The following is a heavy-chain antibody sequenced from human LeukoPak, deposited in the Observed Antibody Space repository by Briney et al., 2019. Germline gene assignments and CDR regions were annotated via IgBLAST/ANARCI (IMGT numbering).Heavy chain of an antibody. CDR3: AKDMITMNGEFDAFDI. Sequence: GGSLRLSCAASGFSFGSYSMSWVRQAPGKGLEWVSPIGGSGGDTYYADSVKGRFTISRDNCKNTLYLQMNSLRAEDTAVYYCAKDMITMNGEFDAFDIWGQGTMVIVSS. V-gene: IGHV3-23*01. CDR1: GFSFGSYS. CDR2: IGGSGGDT. D-gene: IGHD3-10*02. J-gene: IGHJ3*02.